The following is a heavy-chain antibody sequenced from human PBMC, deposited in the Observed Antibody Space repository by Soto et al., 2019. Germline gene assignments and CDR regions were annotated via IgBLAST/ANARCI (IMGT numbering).Heavy chain of an antibody. V-gene: IGHV1-46*03. CDR1: GYTFTSYY. D-gene: IGHD6-13*01. CDR3: ARDSEAAAEAWLHANDY. CDR2: INPSGGST. J-gene: IGHJ4*02. Sequence: ASVKVSCKASGYTFTSYYMHWVRQAPGQGLEWMGIINPSGGSTSYAQKFQGRVTMTRDTSTSTVYMELSSLRSEDTAVYYCARDSEAAAEAWLHANDYWGQGTLVTVSS.